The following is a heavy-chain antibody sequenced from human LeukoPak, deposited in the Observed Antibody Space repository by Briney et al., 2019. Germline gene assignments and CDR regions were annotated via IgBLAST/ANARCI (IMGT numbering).Heavy chain of an antibody. CDR3: AKRIKVSAGYYLDS. D-gene: IGHD5/OR15-5a*01. CDR2: ISGGGSYT. CDR1: GFSFSSFA. Sequence: GGSLRLSCVGSGFSFSSFAMSWVRQAPGKGLEWVSTISGGGSYTYFADSVKGRFTVSRDDSKSMHFLQMNSLRPEDTALYFCAKRIKVSAGYYLDSWGRGTLVTVSS. V-gene: IGHV3-23*01. J-gene: IGHJ4*02.